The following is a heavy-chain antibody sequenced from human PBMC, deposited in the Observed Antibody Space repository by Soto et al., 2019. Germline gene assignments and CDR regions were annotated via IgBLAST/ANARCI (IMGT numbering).Heavy chain of an antibody. CDR2: ISAGASAI. D-gene: IGHD6-25*01. CDR3: TKPRGYNGNYCPF. J-gene: IGHJ4*02. Sequence: EVELVESGGDLVQPGGSLRLSCAVSGFSVSDSSMSWVRQAPGKGLEWIALISAGASAIYYAASLRGRFTISSDSANNSVSLQMISLRAEDTAVYYCTKPRGYNGNYCPFWGRGTLVTVSS. V-gene: IGHV3-48*04. CDR1: GFSVSDSS.